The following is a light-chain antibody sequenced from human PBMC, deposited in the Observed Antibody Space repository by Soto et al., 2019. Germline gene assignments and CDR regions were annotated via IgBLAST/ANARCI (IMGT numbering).Light chain of an antibody. V-gene: IGKV3-20*01. CDR1: QSVSSSY. CDR2: GAS. J-gene: IGKJ1*01. Sequence: EIVLTQSPGTLSLSPGERATLSCRASQSVSSSYLAWYQQKPGQAPRLLIYGASTRATGIPARFSGSGSGTDFTLTIRRLEPEDFAVYYCQQYGTSPWTFGQGTKVDIK. CDR3: QQYGTSPWT.